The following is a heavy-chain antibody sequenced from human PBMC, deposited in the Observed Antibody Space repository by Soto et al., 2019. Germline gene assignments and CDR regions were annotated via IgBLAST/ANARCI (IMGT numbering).Heavy chain of an antibody. CDR1: GGTFSSYA. J-gene: IGHJ6*02. CDR3: CKAAAGAGLYYYYGMDV. V-gene: IGHV1-69*01. Sequence: QVQLVQSGAEVKKPGSSVKVSCKASGGTFSSYAISWVRQAPGQGLEWMGGIIPIFGTANYAQKFQGRVTITADESTSKAYMELSSLRSEDTAVYYCCKAAAGAGLYYYYGMDVWGQGTTVTVSS. D-gene: IGHD6-13*01. CDR2: IIPIFGTA.